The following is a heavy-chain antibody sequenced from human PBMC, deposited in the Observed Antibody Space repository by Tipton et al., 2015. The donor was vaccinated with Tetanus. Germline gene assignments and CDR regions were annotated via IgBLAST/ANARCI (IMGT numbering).Heavy chain of an antibody. CDR3: ARDVGGHYYFDF. CDR2: INYSGST. D-gene: IGHD1-26*01. CDR1: GASISSGGYF. V-gene: IGHV4-31*03. Sequence: TLSLTCTVSGASISSGGYFWSWIRQHPGKGLEWIGYINYSGSTYVNPSLKSRVTISADMSENQFSLRLTSVTASDTAVYYCARDVGGHYYFDFWGQRTLVTVSS. J-gene: IGHJ4*02.